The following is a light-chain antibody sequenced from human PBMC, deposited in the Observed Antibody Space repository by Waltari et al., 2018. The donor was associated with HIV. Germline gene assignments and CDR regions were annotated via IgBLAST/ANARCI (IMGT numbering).Light chain of an antibody. V-gene: IGLV2-14*03. J-gene: IGLJ2*01. CDR3: SSYTSSGPRYVL. CDR1: SGDVGGYKF. Sequence: QSALTQPASVSGSPGQSITISGTGTSGDVGGYKFVPWYQKHPGKAPKLIIYNVNSRPSGVSIRFSGSRSANTASLTISGLQAEDEADYFCSSYTSSGPRYVLFGGGTRLTVL. CDR2: NVN.